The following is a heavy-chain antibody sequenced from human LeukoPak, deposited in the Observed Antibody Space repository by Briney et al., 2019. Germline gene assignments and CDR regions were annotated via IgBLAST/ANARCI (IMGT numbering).Heavy chain of an antibody. J-gene: IGHJ4*02. V-gene: IGHV5-51*01. CDR3: ARLVGATRDY. Sequence: GDSLKISCKASGSIFTNSWIGWVRQMPGRGLEWMGVIYPGDSDTRVSPSFQGQVTISADKSISTAYLQWSSLKASDTAMYYCARLVGATRDYWGQGTLVTVSA. CDR1: GSIFTNSW. CDR2: IYPGDSDT. D-gene: IGHD1-26*01.